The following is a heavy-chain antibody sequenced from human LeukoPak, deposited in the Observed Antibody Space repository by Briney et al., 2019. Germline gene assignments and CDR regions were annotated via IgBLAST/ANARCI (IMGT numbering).Heavy chain of an antibody. V-gene: IGHV1-2*02. J-gene: IGHJ4*02. D-gene: IGHD6-13*01. CDR2: INPNSGGT. CDR3: EAAGTVMKYYFDY. Sequence: ASVKVSCKASGYTFTGYYMHWVRQAPGQGLEWMGWINPNSGGTNYAQKFQGRVTMTRDTSISTAYMELSRLRSDDTAVYYCEAAGTVMKYYFDYWGQGTLVTVSS. CDR1: GYTFTGYY.